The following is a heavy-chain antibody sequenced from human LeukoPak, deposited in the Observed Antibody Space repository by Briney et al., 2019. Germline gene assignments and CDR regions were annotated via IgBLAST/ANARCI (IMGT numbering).Heavy chain of an antibody. CDR1: GGSFNDYS. J-gene: IGHJ4*02. V-gene: IGHV4-34*01. CDR3: ARLGLYTSSWYRFYYFDY. Sequence: SETLSLTCGVHGGSFNDYSWSWVRQPPGKGLEWIGDINHSGSASYNPSLKSRFTISVDTPKNQFSLKLSSVTAADTAVYYCARLGLYTSSWYRFYYFDYWGPGTLVTVSS. CDR2: INHSGSA. D-gene: IGHD6-13*01.